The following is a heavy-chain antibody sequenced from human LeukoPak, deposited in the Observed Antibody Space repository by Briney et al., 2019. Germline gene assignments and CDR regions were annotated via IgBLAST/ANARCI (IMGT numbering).Heavy chain of an antibody. V-gene: IGHV3-23*01. CDR3: AKDSAFRYSSGCFDY. CDR2: IIGSVGGT. J-gene: IGHJ4*02. D-gene: IGHD6-19*01. Sequence: GGSLRLSCAASGFTFSSYALSWVRQAPGKGLEWVSAIIGSVGGTYYADSVKGRCTIPTDNSKNTLYLQMNSLRAEDTAVYYCAKDSAFRYSSGCFDYWGQGTLVTVSS. CDR1: GFTFSSYA.